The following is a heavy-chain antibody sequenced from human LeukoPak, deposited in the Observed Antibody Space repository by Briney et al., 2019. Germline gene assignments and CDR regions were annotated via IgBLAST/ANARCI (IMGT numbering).Heavy chain of an antibody. V-gene: IGHV1-46*01. CDR3: ARDGITKPPGAFDI. D-gene: IGHD3-10*01. CDR2: INPSGGST. CDR1: VYTFPSYY. J-gene: IGHJ3*02. Sequence: ASVNVSCKASVYTFPSYYMHWVRLAPGPRREWMGIINPSGGSTSYAQKSQGRLTMTRDTSTSTVYMELSSLRSEDTAVYYCARDGITKPPGAFDIWGQGTMVTVSS.